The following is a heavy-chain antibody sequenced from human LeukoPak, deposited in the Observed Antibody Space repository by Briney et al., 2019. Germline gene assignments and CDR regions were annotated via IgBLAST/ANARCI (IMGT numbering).Heavy chain of an antibody. V-gene: IGHV1-46*01. Sequence: ASVKVSCKASGYTFASYYMHWVRQAPGQGLEWMAIINPSGFSTRYAQRFQGRVTMTRDTPTSTVYMELRSLRSEDTAVYYCARDKNGVAFSSSCFDYWGQGTLVTVSS. J-gene: IGHJ4*02. CDR2: INPSGFST. CDR1: GYTFASYY. D-gene: IGHD6-13*01. CDR3: ARDKNGVAFSSSCFDY.